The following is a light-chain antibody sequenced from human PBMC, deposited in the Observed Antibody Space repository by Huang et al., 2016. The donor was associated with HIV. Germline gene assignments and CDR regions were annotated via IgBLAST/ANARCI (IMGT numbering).Light chain of an antibody. CDR2: AAS. J-gene: IGKJ3*01. CDR1: QSVGSSY. Sequence: DIVLTQSPGTLSLSPGERATLSCRASQSVGSSYLAWYQQKPGQAPRLLIYAASSRATGIPDMLSGSGSGTDFTLTISRLEPEDFAVYYCQQYGSPPIFTFGPGTKVDIK. V-gene: IGKV3-20*01. CDR3: QQYGSPPIFT.